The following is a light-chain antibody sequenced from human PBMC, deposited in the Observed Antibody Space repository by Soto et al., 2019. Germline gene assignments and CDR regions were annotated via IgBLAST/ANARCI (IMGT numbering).Light chain of an antibody. V-gene: IGKV1-5*01. J-gene: IGKJ2*01. Sequence: GDRVTITCRTSQRTTRWLAWYQQKPGKAPKLLIYDVSSLERGVPSRFSGSGSGTEFTLTISSLQPDDFATYYCQHYNSYAFGQGTKLESK. CDR1: QRTTRW. CDR2: DVS. CDR3: QHYNSYA.